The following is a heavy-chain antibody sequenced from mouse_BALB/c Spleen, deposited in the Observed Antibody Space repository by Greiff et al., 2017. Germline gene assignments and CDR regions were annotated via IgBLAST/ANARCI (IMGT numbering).Heavy chain of an antibody. CDR1: GYSITSDYA. CDR3: ARWDEGFAY. D-gene: IGHD4-1*01. J-gene: IGHJ3*01. V-gene: IGHV3-2*02. Sequence: DVQLQESGPGLVKPSQSLSLTCTVTGYSITSDYAWNWIRQFPGNKLEWMGYISYSGSTSYNPSLKSRISITRDTSKNQFFLQLNSVTTEDTATYYCARWDEGFAYWGQGTLVTVSA. CDR2: ISYSGST.